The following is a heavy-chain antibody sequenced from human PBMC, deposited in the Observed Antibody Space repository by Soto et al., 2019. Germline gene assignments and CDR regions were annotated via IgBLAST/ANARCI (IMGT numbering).Heavy chain of an antibody. Sequence: ASVKVSCKVSGYTLTELSMHWVRQAPGKGLEWMGGFDPEDGETIYAQKFQGRVTMTEDTSTDTAYMELSSLRSEDTAVYYCATVAAXGPRGYYDFRSGYYFDYWGQGTLVTVSS. CDR2: FDPEDGET. D-gene: IGHD3-3*01. V-gene: IGHV1-24*01. CDR1: GYTLTELS. J-gene: IGHJ4*02. CDR3: ATVAAXGPRGYYDFRSGYYFDY.